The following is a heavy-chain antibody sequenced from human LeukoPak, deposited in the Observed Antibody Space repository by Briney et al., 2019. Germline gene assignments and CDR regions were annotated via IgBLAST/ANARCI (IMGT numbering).Heavy chain of an antibody. CDR2: VYYSGST. V-gene: IGHV4-39*01. J-gene: IGHJ3*02. D-gene: IGHD3-22*01. CDR3: ARHPDYYDSSGHFYVEAFHI. CDR1: GGSISSSSYY. Sequence: PSETLSLTCTVSGGSISSSSYYWGWIRQPPGKGLEWIGSVYYSGSTYYNPSLKSRVTTSVDTSKNQYSLTLSSVTAADTAVFYCARHPDYYDSSGHFYVEAFHIWGQGTMVTVSS.